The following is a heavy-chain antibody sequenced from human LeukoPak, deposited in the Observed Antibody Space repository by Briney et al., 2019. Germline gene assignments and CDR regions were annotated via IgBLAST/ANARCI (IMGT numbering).Heavy chain of an antibody. J-gene: IGHJ4*02. CDR3: ARGRWVNYFDY. CDR1: GGSIRSTTYY. CDR2: IYYSGNT. Sequence: SETLSLTCSVSGGSIRSTTYYWGWIRQPPGKGLEWIGSIYYSGNTYYNPSLKSRVTISVDTSKNQFSLKLSSVTAADTAVYYCARGRWVNYFDYWGQGTLVTVSS. D-gene: IGHD4-23*01. V-gene: IGHV4-39*07.